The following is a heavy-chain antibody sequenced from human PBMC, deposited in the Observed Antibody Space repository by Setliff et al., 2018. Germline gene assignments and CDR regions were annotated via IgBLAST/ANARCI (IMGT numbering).Heavy chain of an antibody. D-gene: IGHD3-3*01. CDR1: GFNFGDYG. V-gene: IGHV3-49*04. Sequence: HPGGSLRLSCISSGFNFGDYGMNWVRQAPGKGLEWVAFIRSKTYGGTTEYAASVKGRFTISRDDSKSIAYLQMNSLKTEDTAVYYCTREASVDFWSGYPYYYYMDVWGKGTTVTVS. J-gene: IGHJ6*03. CDR2: IRSKTYGGTT. CDR3: TREASVDFWSGYPYYYYMDV.